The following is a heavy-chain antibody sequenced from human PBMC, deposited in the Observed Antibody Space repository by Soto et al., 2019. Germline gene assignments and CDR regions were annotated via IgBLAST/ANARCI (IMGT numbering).Heavy chain of an antibody. CDR2: IIPIFGTA. J-gene: IGHJ6*02. CDR3: AGEYGVNSDYYYGMDV. D-gene: IGHD4-17*01. V-gene: IGHV1-69*01. CDR1: GGTFSSYA. Sequence: QVQLVQSGAEVKKPGSSVKVSCKASGGTFSSYAISWVRQAPGQGLEWMGGIIPIFGTANYAQKFQGRVTITAAESTSTAYMELSSLRSEDTAVYYCAGEYGVNSDYYYGMDVWGQGTTVTVSS.